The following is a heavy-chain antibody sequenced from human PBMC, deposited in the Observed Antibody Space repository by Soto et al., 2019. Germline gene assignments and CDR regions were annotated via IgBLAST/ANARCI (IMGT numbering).Heavy chain of an antibody. CDR1: GYTFTSYT. J-gene: IGHJ4*02. CDR3: ARGGGWVGEASFDT. Sequence: QVQLEQSGAEVKKPGASVKVSCQTSGYTFTSYTLHWVRQAPGQGLEWLGWINAGNGREKYSQRFQDRVSLSTDRSTPPPYMEIRSLRSEDTAVYYCARGGGWVGEASFDTWGQGTLVIVSS. CDR2: INAGNGRE. V-gene: IGHV1-3*01. D-gene: IGHD3-10*01.